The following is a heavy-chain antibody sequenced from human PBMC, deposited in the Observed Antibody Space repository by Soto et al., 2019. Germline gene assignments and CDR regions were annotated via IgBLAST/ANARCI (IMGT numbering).Heavy chain of an antibody. D-gene: IGHD3-22*01. CDR1: GFTFRIYA. J-gene: IGHJ4*02. CDR3: AKDAPGSGWLSDY. CDR2: ISGNGGT. V-gene: IGHV3-23*01. Sequence: AGGSLRLSCAASGFTFRIYAMSWVRQAPGKGLEWVSTISGNGGTSYADFVRGRFIISRDNSKNTLYLQMNSLRAEDTAIYYCAKDAPGSGWLSDYWGQGTRVTVSS.